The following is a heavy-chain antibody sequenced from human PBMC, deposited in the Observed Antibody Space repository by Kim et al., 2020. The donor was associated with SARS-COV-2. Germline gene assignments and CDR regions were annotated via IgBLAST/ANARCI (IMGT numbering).Heavy chain of an antibody. CDR1: GDSVSNNRVG. CDR2: TYYRSKWSN. V-gene: IGHV6-1*01. J-gene: IGHJ4*02. CDR3: ASYRFDS. Sequence: SQTLSLTCAISGDSVSNNRVGWNWVRRSPSRGLEWLGRTYYRSKWSNDYAISLKSRITINPDTSENQFSLQLNSVTPEDTAMYYCASYRFDSWGQGTLVTVSS.